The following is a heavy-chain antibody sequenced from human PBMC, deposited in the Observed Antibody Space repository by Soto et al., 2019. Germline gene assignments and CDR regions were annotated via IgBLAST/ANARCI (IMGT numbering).Heavy chain of an antibody. D-gene: IGHD2-2*01. CDR2: INPSGGST. V-gene: IGHV1-46*01. J-gene: IGHJ6*02. CDR3: AREYCSSTSCSDPYYYYYGMDV. Sequence: ASVKVSCKASGYTFTSYYMHWVRQAPGQGLEWMGIINPSGGSTSYAQKFQGRVTMTRDTPTSTVYMELSSLRSEDTAVYYCAREYCSSTSCSDPYYYYYGMDVWGQGTTVTVSS. CDR1: GYTFTSYY.